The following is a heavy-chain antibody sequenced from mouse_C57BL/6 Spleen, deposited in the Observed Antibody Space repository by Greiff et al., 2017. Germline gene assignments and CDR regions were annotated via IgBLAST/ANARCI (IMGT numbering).Heavy chain of an antibody. CDR1: GYTFTSYW. J-gene: IGHJ4*01. Sequence: VQLQQPGAELVMPGASVKLSCKASGYTFTSYWMHWVKQRPGQGLEWIGEIDPSDSYTNYNQKFKGKSTLTVDKSSSTAYMQLSSLTSEDSAVYYCARRLRLGAMDYWGQGTSVTVSS. CDR3: ARRLRLGAMDY. D-gene: IGHD3-2*02. V-gene: IGHV1-69*01. CDR2: IDPSDSYT.